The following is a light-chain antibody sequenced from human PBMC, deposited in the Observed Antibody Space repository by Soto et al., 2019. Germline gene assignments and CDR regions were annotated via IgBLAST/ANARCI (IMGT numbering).Light chain of an antibody. J-gene: IGLJ3*02. CDR3: CSYADTRV. CDR1: SSDVGNYNF. Sequence: QSALTQPASVSGSPGQSVTISCTGTSSDVGNYNFVSWYQQHPGKAPKLIIYEATKRPSGISNRFSGSKSGNTASLTISGLQAEDEADYFCCSYADTRVFGGGTKLTVL. CDR2: EAT. V-gene: IGLV2-23*01.